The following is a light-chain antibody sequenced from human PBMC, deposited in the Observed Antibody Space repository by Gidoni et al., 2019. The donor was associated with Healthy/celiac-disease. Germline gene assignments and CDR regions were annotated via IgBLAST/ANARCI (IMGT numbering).Light chain of an antibody. CDR3: QQLNSYL. CDR2: AAS. J-gene: IGKJ3*01. V-gene: IGKV1-9*01. CDR1: QGISSY. Sequence: DIQLTQSPPFLSASVGDRVTITCRDSQGISSYFVWYQQKPGKAPKLLIYAASTLQSVVPSRFSGSGSGTEFTLTISSLQPEDFATYYCQQLNSYLFGPGTKVDIK.